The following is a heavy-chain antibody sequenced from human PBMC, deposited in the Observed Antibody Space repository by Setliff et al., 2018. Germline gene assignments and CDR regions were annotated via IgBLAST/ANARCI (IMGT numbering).Heavy chain of an antibody. CDR1: GDSISRSTYY. D-gene: IGHD3-22*01. Sequence: TSETLSLTCTVSGDSISRSTYYWGWIRQSPGKGLDWIGTVDHSGNAFYNRSLKSRVTISVDMSKNQISLRMTSVTAADTAVYYCARRDSTSYYGYSFDFWGQGTLVTVSS. V-gene: IGHV4-39*01. CDR3: ARRDSTSYYGYSFDF. CDR2: VDHSGNA. J-gene: IGHJ4*02.